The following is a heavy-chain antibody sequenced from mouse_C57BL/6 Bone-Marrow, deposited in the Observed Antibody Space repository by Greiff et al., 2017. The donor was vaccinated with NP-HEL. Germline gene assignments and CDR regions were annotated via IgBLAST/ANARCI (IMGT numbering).Heavy chain of an antibody. Sequence: VQVVESGAELARPGASVKLSCKASGYTFTSYGISWVKQRTGQGLEWIGEIYPRSGNTYYNEKFKGKATLTADKSSSTAYMELRSLTSEDSAVYFCAKYSKAWFAYWGQGTLVTVSA. CDR2: IYPRSGNT. J-gene: IGHJ3*01. V-gene: IGHV1-81*01. CDR3: AKYSKAWFAY. D-gene: IGHD2-5*01. CDR1: GYTFTSYG.